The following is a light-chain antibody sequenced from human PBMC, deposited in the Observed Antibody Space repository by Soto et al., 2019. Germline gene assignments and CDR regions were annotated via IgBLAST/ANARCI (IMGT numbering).Light chain of an antibody. CDR3: ATWDDSLNAAV. CDR1: SSNIGSNY. Sequence: QLVLTQPPSASGTPGQRVTISCSGSSSNIGSNYVYWYQQLPGTAPKLLIYINDQRPSGVPARFSGSTSGTSASLAISGLQSDDEAHYYCATWDDSLNAAVFGGGTQLTVL. CDR2: IND. V-gene: IGLV1-44*01. J-gene: IGLJ7*01.